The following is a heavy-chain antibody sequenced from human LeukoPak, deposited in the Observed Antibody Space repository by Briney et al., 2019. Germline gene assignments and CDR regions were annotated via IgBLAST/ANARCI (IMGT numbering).Heavy chain of an antibody. CDR1: GFTFSSYA. J-gene: IGHJ5*02. CDR3: AKDFYRA. V-gene: IGHV3-30-3*01. CDR2: ISYDGSNK. Sequence: GGSLRLSCAASGFTFSSYAMHWVRQAPGKGLEWVAVISYDGSNKYYADSVEGRFTISRDNSKNTLYLQMNSLRAEDTAVYYCAKDFYRAWGQGTLVTVSS. D-gene: IGHD3-3*01.